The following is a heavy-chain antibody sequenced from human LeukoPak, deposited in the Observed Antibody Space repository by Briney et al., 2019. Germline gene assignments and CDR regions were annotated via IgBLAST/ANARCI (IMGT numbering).Heavy chain of an antibody. J-gene: IGHJ4*02. CDR1: GFTFSSYG. CDR2: IWYDGSNK. CDR3: ARAGAKSGVRRYFDY. D-gene: IGHD7-27*01. Sequence: GGSLRLSCAASGFTFSSYGMHWVRQAPGKGLEWVAVIWYDGSNKYYADSVKGRFTISRDNSKNTLYLQMNSLRAEDTAVYYCARAGAKSGVRRYFDYWGQGTLVTVSS. V-gene: IGHV3-33*01.